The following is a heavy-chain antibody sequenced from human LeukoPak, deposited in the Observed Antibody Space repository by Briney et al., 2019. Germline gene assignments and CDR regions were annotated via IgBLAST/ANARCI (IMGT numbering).Heavy chain of an antibody. J-gene: IGHJ4*02. CDR3: AKTLTGYV. D-gene: IGHD3-9*01. CDR2: VKQDGSEK. CDR1: GFTFNSYW. V-gene: IGHV3-7*01. Sequence: GGSLRLSCAASGFTFNSYWMNWVRQAPGKGLEWVANVKQDGSEKYYVDSVKGRFTISRDNAKNTLYLQMNSLRAEDTAVYYCAKTLTGYVWGQGTLVTVSS.